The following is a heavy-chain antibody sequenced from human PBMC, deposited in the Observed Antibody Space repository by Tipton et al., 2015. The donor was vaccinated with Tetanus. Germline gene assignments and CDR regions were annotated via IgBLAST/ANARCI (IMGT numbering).Heavy chain of an antibody. V-gene: IGHV4-34*01. Sequence: TLSLTCAVYGGSFSGYYWTWIRQPPVKGLEWIGEINPSGSTNYNPSLKSRVTISVDTSKNRVSLKLNSVTAADSAVYYCARGRQRLVPAGFDLWGQGTLVTVSS. CDR2: INPSGST. D-gene: IGHD6-13*01. CDR3: ARGRQRLVPAGFDL. J-gene: IGHJ5*02. CDR1: GGSFSGYY.